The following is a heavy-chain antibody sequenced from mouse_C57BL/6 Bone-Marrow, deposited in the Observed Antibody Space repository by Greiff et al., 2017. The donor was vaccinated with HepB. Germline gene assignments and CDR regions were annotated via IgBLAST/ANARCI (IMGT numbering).Heavy chain of an antibody. CDR2: ISDGGSYT. CDR1: GFTFSSYA. Sequence: EVQLVESGGGLVKPGGSLKLSCAASGFTFSSYAMSWVRQTPEKRLEWVATISDGGSYTYYPDNVKGRFTISRDNAKNNLYLQMSHLKSEDTAMYYCARVYYDYDGDFDYWGQGTTLTVSS. D-gene: IGHD2-4*01. CDR3: ARVYYDYDGDFDY. J-gene: IGHJ2*01. V-gene: IGHV5-4*01.